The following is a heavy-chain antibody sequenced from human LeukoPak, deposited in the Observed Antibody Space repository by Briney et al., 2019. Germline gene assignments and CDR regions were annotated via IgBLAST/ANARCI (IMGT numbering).Heavy chain of an antibody. CDR2: TYYRSEWYN. CDR3: ARIPYGSGNDAFDI. V-gene: IGHV6-1*01. Sequence: SQTLSLTCAISGDSVSSNSAAWSWIRQSPSRGLEYLGRTYYRSEWYNDYAVSVKSLISINPDTSKNQFSLQLTSVTPEDTAVYYCARIPYGSGNDAFDIWGQGTMVTVSS. D-gene: IGHD3-10*01. J-gene: IGHJ3*02. CDR1: GDSVSSNSAA.